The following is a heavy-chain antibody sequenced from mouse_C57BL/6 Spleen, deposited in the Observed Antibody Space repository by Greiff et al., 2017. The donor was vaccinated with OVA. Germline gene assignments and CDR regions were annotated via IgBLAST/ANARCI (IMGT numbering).Heavy chain of an antibody. CDR1: GYTFTSYW. CDR2: IYPSDSET. D-gene: IGHD1-1*01. V-gene: IGHV1-61*01. CDR3: AKAEFYYGSSYFDY. J-gene: IGHJ2*01. Sequence: QVQLQQPGAELVRPGSSVKLSCKASGYTFTSYWMDWVKQRPGQGLEWIGNIYPSDSETHYNQKFKDKATLTVDKSSSTAYMQLSSLTSEYSAVYYGAKAEFYYGSSYFDYWGQGTTLTVSS.